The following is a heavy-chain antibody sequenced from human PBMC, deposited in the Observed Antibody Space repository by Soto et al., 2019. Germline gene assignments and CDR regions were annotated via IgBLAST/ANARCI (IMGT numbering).Heavy chain of an antibody. CDR1: GDSVSSNSAA. J-gene: IGHJ4*02. V-gene: IGHV6-1*01. Sequence: SQTLSLTCDISGDSVSSNSAAWNWIRQSPSRGLEWLGRTYYRSKWYNDYAVSVKSRITIKPDTSKNQFSLKLSSVTAADTAVYYCARMRNILTGYPGHFDYWGQGTLVTVSS. D-gene: IGHD3-9*01. CDR3: ARMRNILTGYPGHFDY. CDR2: TYYRSKWYN.